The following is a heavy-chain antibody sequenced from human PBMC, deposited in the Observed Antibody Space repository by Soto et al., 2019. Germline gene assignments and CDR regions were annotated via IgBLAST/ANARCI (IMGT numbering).Heavy chain of an antibody. CDR2: VNLDGSRP. CDR3: IRGPRPSSIGTGAY. V-gene: IGHV3-74*01. Sequence: EVQLVESGGGFVQPGGSLRLSCAASGFTFSGFWMYWVRQAPGKGLVWVSRVNLDGSRPTFADSVKGRFTISRDNAKNTLYLQMSNLRPEDTAVYYCIRGPRPSSIGTGAYWGRGTQVTVSS. J-gene: IGHJ4*02. CDR1: GFTFSGFW. D-gene: IGHD1-1*01.